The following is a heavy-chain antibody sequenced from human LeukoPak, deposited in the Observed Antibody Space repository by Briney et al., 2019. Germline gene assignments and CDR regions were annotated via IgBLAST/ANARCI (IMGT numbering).Heavy chain of an antibody. CDR1: GGSISSGDYY. J-gene: IGHJ4*02. CDR3: ASTYGSGSYFDY. D-gene: IGHD3-10*01. V-gene: IGHV4-30-4*01. Sequence: SETLSLTCTVSGGSISSGDYYWSWIRQPPGKGLEWIGYNYYSGSTYYNPSLKSRVTISVGTSKNQFSLKLSSVTAADTAVYYCASTYGSGSYFDYWGQGTLVTVSS. CDR2: NYYSGST.